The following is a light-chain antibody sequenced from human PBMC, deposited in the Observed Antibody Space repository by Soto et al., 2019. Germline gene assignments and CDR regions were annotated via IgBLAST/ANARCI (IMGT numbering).Light chain of an antibody. J-gene: IGLJ1*01. CDR3: SSFAGSNTFPYV. V-gene: IGLV2-8*01. CDR2: EIN. CDR1: SSDVGAYDD. Sequence: QSVLTQPPSASGSPGQSFTISCSGTSSDVGAYDDVSWYQQYPGKAPKLMIYEINKRPSGVPDRFSGSKSGNTASLTVSWLQAEDEADYYCSSFAGSNTFPYVFGTGTKVPVL.